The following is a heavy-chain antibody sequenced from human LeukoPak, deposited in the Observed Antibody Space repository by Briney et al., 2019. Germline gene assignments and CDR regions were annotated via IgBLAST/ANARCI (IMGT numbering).Heavy chain of an antibody. CDR2: INPNSGGT. CDR3: ARDRRGFGDLFDY. D-gene: IGHD3-10*01. J-gene: IGHJ4*02. CDR1: GYTFTGYY. V-gene: IGHV1-2*02. Sequence: ASVKVSRKASGYTFTGYYMHWVRQAPGQGLEWMGWINPNSGGTNYAQKFQGRVTMTRDTSISTAYMELSRLRSDDTAVYYCARDRRGFGDLFDYWGQGTLVTVSS.